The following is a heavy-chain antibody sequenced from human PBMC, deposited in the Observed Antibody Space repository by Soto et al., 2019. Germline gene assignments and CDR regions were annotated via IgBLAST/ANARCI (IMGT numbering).Heavy chain of an antibody. V-gene: IGHV4-39*01. Sequence: KTSETLSLTCTVSGGSISSSSYYWGWIRQPPGKGLEWIGSIYYSGSTYYNPSLKSRVTISVDTPKNQFSLKLSSVTAADTAVYYCARHPNCSGGSCYSWEFDYWGQGTLVTVSS. D-gene: IGHD2-15*01. CDR1: GGSISSSSYY. J-gene: IGHJ4*02. CDR3: ARHPNCSGGSCYSWEFDY. CDR2: IYYSGST.